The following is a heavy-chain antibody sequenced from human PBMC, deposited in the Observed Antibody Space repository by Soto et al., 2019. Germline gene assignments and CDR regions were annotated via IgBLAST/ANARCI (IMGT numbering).Heavy chain of an antibody. Sequence: PSEPQSHTYTVLDGSSIDYYWNWIRQPPAKGLEWIGEINQSGSTNYHPSLKSRVTMSVDTSQNQFSLRLISVTAADTAMYFCVRIRYQLPSSVLWLDPWGQGTPVTVSS. CDR3: VRIRYQLPSSVLWLDP. CDR2: INQSGST. V-gene: IGHV4-34*01. CDR1: DGSSIDYY. J-gene: IGHJ5*02. D-gene: IGHD3-16*01.